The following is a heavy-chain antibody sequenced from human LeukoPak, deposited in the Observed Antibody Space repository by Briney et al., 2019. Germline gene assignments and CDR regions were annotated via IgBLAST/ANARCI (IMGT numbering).Heavy chain of an antibody. CDR2: ISYDGSNK. D-gene: IGHD3-22*01. V-gene: IGHV3-30-3*01. J-gene: IGHJ4*02. CDR1: GFTFSSYA. Sequence: GGSLRLSCAASGFTFSSYAMHWVRQAPGKGLEWVAAISYDGSNKYYADSVKGRFTISRDNSKNTLYLQMNSLRAEDTAVYYCARDLRYYYDSSGYTPFDYWGQGTLVTVSS. CDR3: ARDLRYYYDSSGYTPFDY.